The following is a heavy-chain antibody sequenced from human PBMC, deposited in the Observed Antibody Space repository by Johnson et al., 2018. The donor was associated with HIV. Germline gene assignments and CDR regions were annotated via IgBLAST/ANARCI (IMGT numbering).Heavy chain of an antibody. J-gene: IGHJ3*02. D-gene: IGHD1-26*01. Sequence: VKLVESGGGVVQPGRSLRLSCAASGFTFSSYAMHWVRQAPGKGLEWVSGINWNGGRTGYTDSVNGRFTISRDNARNSLYLQMNSLRAEDTALYYCARTLKWELGLPDWDAFDIWGQGTMVTVSS. V-gene: IGHV3-20*04. CDR2: INWNGGRT. CDR1: GFTFSSYA. CDR3: ARTLKWELGLPDWDAFDI.